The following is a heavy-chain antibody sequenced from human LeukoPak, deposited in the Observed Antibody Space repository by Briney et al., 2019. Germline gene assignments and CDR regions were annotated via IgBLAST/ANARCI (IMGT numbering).Heavy chain of an antibody. CDR3: ARSHAGYSSSSNPNWYFDL. D-gene: IGHD6-13*01. J-gene: IGHJ2*01. CDR2: IYSGGST. V-gene: IGHV3-53*01. Sequence: QPGGSLRLSCAASGFTVSSNYMSWVRQAPGKGLEWVSVIYSGGSTYYADSVKGRFTISRDNSKNTLYLQMNSLRAEDTAVYYCARSHAGYSSSSNPNWYFDLWGRGTLVTVSS. CDR1: GFTVSSNY.